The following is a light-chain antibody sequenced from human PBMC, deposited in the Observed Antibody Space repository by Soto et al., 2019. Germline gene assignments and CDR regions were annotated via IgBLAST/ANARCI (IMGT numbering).Light chain of an antibody. V-gene: IGKV1-5*03. CDR1: QSISSW. Sequence: TLSASVGDRVTITCRASQSISSWLAWYQQKPGKAPKLLIYKASSLESGVPSRFSGSGSGTEFTLTISSLQPDDFATYYCQQYNSYSETFGQGTKVDIK. CDR2: KAS. CDR3: QQYNSYSET. J-gene: IGKJ1*01.